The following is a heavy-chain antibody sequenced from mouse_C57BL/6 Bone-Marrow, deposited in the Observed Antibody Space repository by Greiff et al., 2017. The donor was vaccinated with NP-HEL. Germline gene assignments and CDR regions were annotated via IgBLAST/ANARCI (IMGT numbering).Heavy chain of an antibody. CDR3: ARPLYDYAAMDY. Sequence: EVKLVESGGGLVKPGGSLKLSCAASGFTFSSYTMSWVRPTPEKRLEWVATISGGGGNTYYPDSVKGRFTISRDNAKNTLYLQMSSLRSEDTALYYCARPLYDYAAMDYWGQGTSVTVSS. D-gene: IGHD2-3*01. V-gene: IGHV5-9*01. CDR1: GFTFSSYT. J-gene: IGHJ4*01. CDR2: ISGGGGNT.